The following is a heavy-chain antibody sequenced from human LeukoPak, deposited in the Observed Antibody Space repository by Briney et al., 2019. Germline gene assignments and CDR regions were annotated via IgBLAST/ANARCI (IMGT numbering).Heavy chain of an antibody. Sequence: ASVKVSCKASGYTFTSYAMNWVRQAPGQGLEWMGIINPSGGSTSYAQKFQGRVTMTRDMSTSTVYMELSSLRSEDTAVYYCARGHYGYFDYWGQGTLVTVSS. CDR2: INPSGGST. CDR1: GYTFTSYA. D-gene: IGHD4-17*01. CDR3: ARGHYGYFDY. J-gene: IGHJ4*02. V-gene: IGHV1-46*01.